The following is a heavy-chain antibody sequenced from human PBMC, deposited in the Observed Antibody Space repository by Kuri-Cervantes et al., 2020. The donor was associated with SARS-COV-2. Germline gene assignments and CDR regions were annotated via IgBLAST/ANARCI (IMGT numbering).Heavy chain of an antibody. Sequence: GESLKISCAASGFSFSSRWMAWVRQVPGKGLLWLANITPDGTATTHANSMEGRFTISRDNAGNSLYFQMNSLRPEDTALYYCVRQGPSHVCCHFHLWVPGILVTVSS. V-gene: IGHV3-7*01. D-gene: IGHD2-15*01. J-gene: IGHJ4*02. CDR2: ITPDGTAT. CDR1: GFSFSSRW. CDR3: VRQGPSHVCCHFHL.